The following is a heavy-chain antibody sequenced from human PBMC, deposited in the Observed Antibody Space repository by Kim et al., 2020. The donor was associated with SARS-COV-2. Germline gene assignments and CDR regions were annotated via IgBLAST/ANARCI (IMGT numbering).Heavy chain of an antibody. V-gene: IGHV5-10-1*01. CDR3: ARQPRGSYGMDV. Sequence: GESLKISCKGSGYSFTSYLISWVRQMPGKGLEWMGRIDPSDSYTNYSPSFQGHVTISADKSISTAYLQWSSLKASDTAMYYCARQPRGSYGMDVWGQGTTVTVSS. J-gene: IGHJ6*02. CDR2: IDPSDSYT. CDR1: GYSFTSYL.